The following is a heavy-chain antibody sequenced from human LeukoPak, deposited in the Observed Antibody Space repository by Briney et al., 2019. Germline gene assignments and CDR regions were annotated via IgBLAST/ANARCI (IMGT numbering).Heavy chain of an antibody. CDR3: ARRNYFYYYLDV. CDR1: GGSITGGSISNYY. J-gene: IGHJ6*03. CDR2: IYTNGDT. V-gene: IGHV4-4*07. Sequence: SETLSLTCAVSGGSITGGSISNYYWAWIRQPARKRLEWIGRIYTNGDTHYNPSLKSRVTMSVDTSKNQFSLKLTSVTAADTAVYYCARRNYFYYYLDVWGKGTTVTVSS.